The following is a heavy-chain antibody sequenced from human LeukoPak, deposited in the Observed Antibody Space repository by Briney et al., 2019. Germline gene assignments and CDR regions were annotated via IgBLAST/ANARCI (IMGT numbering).Heavy chain of an antibody. CDR3: ARGLINYYYDSSGYPNFDY. V-gene: IGHV3-74*01. D-gene: IGHD3-22*01. CDR2: INSDGSST. J-gene: IGHJ4*02. Sequence: GGSLRLSCAAPGFTFSSYWMHWVRQAPGKGLVWVSRINSDGSSTSYADSVKGRFTISRDNAKNTLYLQMNSLRAEDTAVYYCARGLINYYYDSSGYPNFDYWGQGTLVTVSS. CDR1: GFTFSSYW.